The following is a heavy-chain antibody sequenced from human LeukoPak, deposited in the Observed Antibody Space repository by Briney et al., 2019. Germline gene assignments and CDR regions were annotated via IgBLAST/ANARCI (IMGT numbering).Heavy chain of an antibody. CDR3: ARRDTVMVGFEY. Sequence: GGSLRLSCATSGFTFDDYGMSWVRQAPGKGLEWVPDINWNGRSTGYADSVKGRFPISRDNAKNSLYLQMNSLRAEDTALYYCARRDTVMVGFEYWGQGTLVTVSS. J-gene: IGHJ4*02. CDR2: INWNGRST. CDR1: GFTFDDYG. V-gene: IGHV3-20*04. D-gene: IGHD5-18*01.